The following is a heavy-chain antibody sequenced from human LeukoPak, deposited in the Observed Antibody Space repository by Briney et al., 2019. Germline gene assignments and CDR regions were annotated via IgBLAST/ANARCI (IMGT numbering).Heavy chain of an antibody. Sequence: GGSLRLSCAASGFTFSSYSMNWVRQAPGKGLEWVSYINSGSSYMYYPDSVKGRFTISRDNAKNSLYLQMDSLRDEDTAVYYCAREDDDWGPNTFDVWGQGTVVAVSS. J-gene: IGHJ3*01. D-gene: IGHD7-27*01. CDR3: AREDDDWGPNTFDV. CDR1: GFTFSSYS. CDR2: INSGSSYM. V-gene: IGHV3-48*02.